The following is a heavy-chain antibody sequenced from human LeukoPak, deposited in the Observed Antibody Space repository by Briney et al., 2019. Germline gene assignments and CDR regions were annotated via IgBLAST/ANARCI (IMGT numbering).Heavy chain of an antibody. J-gene: IGHJ5*02. CDR1: GGSISSGSYY. CDR3: ARGSSGFNWFDP. CDR2: IYTSGSI. Sequence: SQTLSLTCTVSGGSISSGSYYWSWIRQPAGKGLEWIGRIYTSGSINYNPSLKSRVTISVDTSKYQFSLKLSSVTAADTAVYYCARGSSGFNWFDPWGQGTLVTVSS. D-gene: IGHD3-22*01. V-gene: IGHV4-61*02.